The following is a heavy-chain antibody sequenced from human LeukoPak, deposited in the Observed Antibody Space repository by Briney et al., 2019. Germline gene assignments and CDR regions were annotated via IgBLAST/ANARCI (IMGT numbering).Heavy chain of an antibody. Sequence: GASVKVSCKASGYSFSNFGLTWVRQAPGQGLEWMGWISASNGNTNYAQKLHGRVTMTTDTSTNTVYMELRSLRFDDTAVYYCARDLAGVVGVTAWFDPWGQGTLVTVSS. D-gene: IGHD1-26*01. J-gene: IGHJ5*02. V-gene: IGHV1-18*01. CDR1: GYSFSNFG. CDR3: ARDLAGVVGVTAWFDP. CDR2: ISASNGNT.